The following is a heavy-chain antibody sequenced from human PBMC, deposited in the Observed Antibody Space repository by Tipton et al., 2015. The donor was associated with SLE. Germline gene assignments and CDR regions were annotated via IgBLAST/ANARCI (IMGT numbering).Heavy chain of an antibody. D-gene: IGHD3-10*01. J-gene: IGHJ6*03. CDR1: GGSISRYY. CDR2: IYYNGNI. Sequence: LRLSCTVSGGSISRYYWSWVRQPPGKGLEWIGYIYYNGNIKYNPSLKSRVTVSVDTSQNQFSLRLRSVTAADSAVYYCARADGSYFYYFMDVWGKGTTVTVSS. CDR3: ARADGSYFYYFMDV. V-gene: IGHV4-59*01.